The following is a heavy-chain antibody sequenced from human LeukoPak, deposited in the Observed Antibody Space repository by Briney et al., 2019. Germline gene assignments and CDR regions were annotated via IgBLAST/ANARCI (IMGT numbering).Heavy chain of an antibody. CDR1: GFTFSNHG. V-gene: IGHV3-23*01. J-gene: IGHJ5*02. CDR2: ISPSGDIT. D-gene: IGHD2-2*01. Sequence: GGSLRLSCAASGFTFSNHGMNWVRQAPGKGLEWVSGISPSGDITYYADSVKGRFTISRDNAKNSLYLQMNSLRAEDTAVYYCARDGHAIRYCSSTSCPFNWFDPWGQGTLVTVSS. CDR3: ARDGHAIRYCSSTSCPFNWFDP.